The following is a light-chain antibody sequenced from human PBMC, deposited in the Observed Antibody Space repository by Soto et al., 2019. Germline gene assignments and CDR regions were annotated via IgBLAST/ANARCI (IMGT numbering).Light chain of an antibody. J-gene: IGKJ1*01. Sequence: QMTQSPSSLSASLGDRVTITCRASQGIRVYVAWYQQKPAKVLKLLIYGPSTLQSGVPSRFTGRGSGTDFALTISSLQPEDLGTYYCQAFNSAPRPFGQGTKAEIK. CDR1: QGIRVY. CDR3: QAFNSAPRP. CDR2: GPS. V-gene: IGKV1-27*01.